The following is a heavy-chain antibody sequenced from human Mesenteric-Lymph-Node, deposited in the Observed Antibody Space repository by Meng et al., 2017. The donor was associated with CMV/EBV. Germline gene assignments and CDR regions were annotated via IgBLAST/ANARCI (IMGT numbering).Heavy chain of an antibody. CDR1: GFTLSSYW. J-gene: IGHJ4*02. Sequence: GESLKISCAASGFTLSSYWMHWVRQAPGKGLVWVSRINSDGSRTNYGDSVKGRFTISRDNAKNTLYLQMNSLRAEDTAVYYCARDLTHGGGDQFDYWGQGTLVTVSS. CDR3: ARDLTHGGGDQFDY. CDR2: INSDGSRT. V-gene: IGHV3-74*01. D-gene: IGHD2-21*02.